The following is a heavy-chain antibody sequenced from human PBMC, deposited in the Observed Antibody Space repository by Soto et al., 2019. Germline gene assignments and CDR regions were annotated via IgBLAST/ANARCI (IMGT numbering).Heavy chain of an antibody. CDR2: FDPEDGET. J-gene: IGHJ4*02. V-gene: IGHV1-24*01. Sequence: ASVKVSCKVSGYTLTELSMHWVRQAPGKGLEWMGGFDPEDGETIYAQKFQGRVTMTEDTSTDTAYMELSSLRSEDTAVYYCAFGQGDYGWLDYWGQGTLVTVSS. CDR1: GYTLTELS. D-gene: IGHD4-17*01. CDR3: AFGQGDYGWLDY.